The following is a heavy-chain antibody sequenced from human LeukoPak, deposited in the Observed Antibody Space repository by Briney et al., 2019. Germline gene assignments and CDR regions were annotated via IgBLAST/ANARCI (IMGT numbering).Heavy chain of an antibody. J-gene: IGHJ4*02. CDR2: IYYSGST. D-gene: IGHD4-23*01. V-gene: IGHV4-59*01. CDR1: GGSTSSYY. Sequence: PSETLSLTCTVSGGSTSSYYWSWIRQPPGKGLEWIGYIYYSGSTNYNPSLKSRVTISVDTSKNQFSLKLSSVTAADTAVYYCARDILRWKYWGQGTLVTVSS. CDR3: ARDILRWKY.